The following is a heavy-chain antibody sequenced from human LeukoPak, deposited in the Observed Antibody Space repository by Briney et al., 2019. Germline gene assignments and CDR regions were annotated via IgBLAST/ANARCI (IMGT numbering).Heavy chain of an antibody. J-gene: IGHJ4*02. CDR2: ISSSSSYI. CDR1: GFTFSSYW. CDR3: ARIPTYYYGSGSYG. V-gene: IGHV3-21*01. Sequence: GGSLRLSCAASGFTFSSYWMNWVRQAPGKGLEWVSSISSSSSYIYYADSVKGRFTISRDNAKNSLYLQMNSLRAEDTAVYYCARIPTYYYGSGSYGWGQGTLVTVSS. D-gene: IGHD3-10*01.